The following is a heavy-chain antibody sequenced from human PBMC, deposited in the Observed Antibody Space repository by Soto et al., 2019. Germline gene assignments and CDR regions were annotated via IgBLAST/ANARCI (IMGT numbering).Heavy chain of an antibody. CDR3: AKGRYGSGSYYAVIYYYYMDV. D-gene: IGHD3-10*01. Sequence: GGSLRLSCAASGFTFSGYAMSWVRKAPGKGLEWVSAISGSGGSTYYADSVKGRFTISRDNSKNTLYLQMNSLRAEDTAVYYCAKGRYGSGSYYAVIYYYYMDVWGKGTTVTVSS. CDR2: ISGSGGST. CDR1: GFTFSGYA. J-gene: IGHJ6*03. V-gene: IGHV3-23*01.